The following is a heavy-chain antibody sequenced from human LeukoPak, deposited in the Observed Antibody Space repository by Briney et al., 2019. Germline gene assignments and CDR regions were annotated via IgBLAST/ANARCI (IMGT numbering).Heavy chain of an antibody. J-gene: IGHJ5*02. CDR2: ISFDGSNK. Sequence: GGSLRLSCAASGFTFSSYAMHWVRQAPGKGLEWVAVISFDGSNKYYADSVKGRFTISRDNSKNTLYLQMHSLRAEDTAVYYCARDKAVTTMGGWFDPWGQGTLVTVSS. V-gene: IGHV3-30-3*01. D-gene: IGHD4-17*01. CDR1: GFTFSSYA. CDR3: ARDKAVTTMGGWFDP.